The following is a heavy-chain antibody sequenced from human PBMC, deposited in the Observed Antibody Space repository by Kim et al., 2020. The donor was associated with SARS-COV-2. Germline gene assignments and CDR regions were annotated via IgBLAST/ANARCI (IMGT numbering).Heavy chain of an antibody. CDR1: GYTLTELS. D-gene: IGHD3-10*01. V-gene: IGHV1-24*01. Sequence: ASVKVSCKVSGYTLTELSMHWVRQAPGKGLEWMGGFDPEDGETIYAQKFQGIVTMTEDTSTDTAYMELSSLRSEDTAVYYCATRRYYGSGSIYYFDYWGQGTLVTVSS. CDR3: ATRRYYGSGSIYYFDY. CDR2: FDPEDGET. J-gene: IGHJ4*02.